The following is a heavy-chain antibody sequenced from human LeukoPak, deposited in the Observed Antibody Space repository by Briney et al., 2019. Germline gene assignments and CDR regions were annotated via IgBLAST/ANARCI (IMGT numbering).Heavy chain of an antibody. CDR2: IIPIFGTA. V-gene: IGHV1-69*05. D-gene: IGHD1-7*01. CDR1: VGTVSSYG. CDR3: AVTGTDNFDY. J-gene: IGHJ4*02. Sequence: GASVKVSCKASVGTVSSYGISWVRRAPGQGLEWMGGIIPIFGTANYAQKFQGRVTITTDESTSTAYMELSSLRSDDTAVYYCAVTGTDNFDYWGQRTLVTVSS.